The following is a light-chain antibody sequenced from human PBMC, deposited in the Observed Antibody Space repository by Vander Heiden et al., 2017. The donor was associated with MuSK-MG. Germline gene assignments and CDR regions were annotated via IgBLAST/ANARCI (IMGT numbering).Light chain of an antibody. CDR3: MQYLPRT. J-gene: IGKJ1*01. CDR1: QSLLHSNGYSY. V-gene: IGKV2-28*01. CDR2: LGS. Sequence: DIVMTQSPLSLPVTPGEPASISCGSSQSLLHSNGYSYLDCDLQKPGPSPQLLIYLGSNRDSGVHDRFSGSGSGTDFTLKIRRGEAEDVGVYYPMQYLPRTFGQGTKVEIK.